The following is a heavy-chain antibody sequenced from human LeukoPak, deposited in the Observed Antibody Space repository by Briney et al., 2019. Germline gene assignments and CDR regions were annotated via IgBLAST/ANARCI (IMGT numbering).Heavy chain of an antibody. CDR2: IYSGGST. CDR3: ARGGYDFWSGYYGY. CDR1: GFTVSSNY. Sequence: PGGSLRLSCAASGFTVSSNYMSWVRQAPGKGLEWVSVIYSGGSTYYADSVKGRFTISRDNSKNTLYLQMNSLRAEDTAVYYCARGGYDFWSGYYGYWGQGTLVTVSS. J-gene: IGHJ4*02. V-gene: IGHV3-53*01. D-gene: IGHD3-3*01.